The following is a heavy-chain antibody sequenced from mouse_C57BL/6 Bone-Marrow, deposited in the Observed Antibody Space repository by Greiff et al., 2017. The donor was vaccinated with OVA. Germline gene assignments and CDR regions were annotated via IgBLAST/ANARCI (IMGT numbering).Heavy chain of an antibody. CDR1: GYTFTSYW. D-gene: IGHD4-1*01. CDR3: ASNWWYFDV. J-gene: IGHJ1*03. V-gene: IGHV1-64*01. CDR2: IHPNSGST. Sequence: VQLQQPGAELVKPGASVKLSCKASGYTFTSYWMHWVKQRPGQGLEWIGMIHPNSGSTNYNEKFKSKATLTVDKASSTAYMQRSGLTSEDSAVYYCASNWWYFDVWGTGTTVTVSS.